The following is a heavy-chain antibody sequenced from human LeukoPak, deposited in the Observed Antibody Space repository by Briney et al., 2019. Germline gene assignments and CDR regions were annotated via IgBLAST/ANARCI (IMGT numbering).Heavy chain of an antibody. Sequence: GGSLRLSCAASGFSFSRNGMHWVRQAPGKGLEWVAVISYDGSDKYHADSVKGRFTISRDNSKNTLYLQMNSLRAEDTAVYFCASTVASNKVQHWGQGTLVTVSS. CDR2: ISYDGSDK. CDR1: GFSFSRNG. V-gene: IGHV3-30*03. J-gene: IGHJ1*01. D-gene: IGHD5-12*01. CDR3: ASTVASNKVQH.